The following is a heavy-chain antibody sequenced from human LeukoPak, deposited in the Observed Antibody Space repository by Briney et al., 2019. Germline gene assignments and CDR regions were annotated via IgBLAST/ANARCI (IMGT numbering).Heavy chain of an antibody. V-gene: IGHV1-69*17. CDR2: FGIA. D-gene: IGHD6-19*01. J-gene: IGHJ6*02. CDR3: ARRIAVAGTGYYYYGMDV. Sequence: FGIANYAQKLQGRVTITADKSTSTAYMELSSLRSEDTAVYYCARRIAVAGTGYYYYGMDVWGQGTTVTVSS.